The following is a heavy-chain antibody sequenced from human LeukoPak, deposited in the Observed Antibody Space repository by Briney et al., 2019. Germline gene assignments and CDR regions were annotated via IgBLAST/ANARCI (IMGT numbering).Heavy chain of an antibody. CDR1: GFTVSNNY. CDR3: AILYSGHFDY. Sequence: GGSLRLSCAASGFTVSNNYMSWVRQAPGKGLEWVSAIYSGGSTYYADSVKGRFTISRDNSKNTLYLQMNSLRAEDTAVYYCAILYSGHFDYWGQGTLVTVSS. V-gene: IGHV3-53*01. CDR2: IYSGGST. J-gene: IGHJ4*02. D-gene: IGHD5-12*01.